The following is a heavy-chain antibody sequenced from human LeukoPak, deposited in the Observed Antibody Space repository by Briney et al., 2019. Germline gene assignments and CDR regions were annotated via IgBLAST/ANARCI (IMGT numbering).Heavy chain of an antibody. V-gene: IGHV3-30*18. J-gene: IGHJ4*02. CDR2: IKADGSDK. Sequence: GGSLRLSCAASGFTFSSYVMHWVRQAPGKGLEWVAVIKADGSDKYYADSGKGRFTISRDNSKNQLYLQLSSPRVEDTAVYYCAKGVRGVMAYYLDYWGQGTLVTVSS. CDR3: AKGVRGVMAYYLDY. CDR1: GFTFSSYV. D-gene: IGHD3-10*01.